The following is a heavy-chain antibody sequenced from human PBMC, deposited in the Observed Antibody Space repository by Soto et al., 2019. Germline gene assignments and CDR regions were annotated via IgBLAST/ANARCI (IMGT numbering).Heavy chain of an antibody. J-gene: IGHJ6*02. V-gene: IGHV3-30*18. D-gene: IGHD3-16*01. CDR2: ISYDGSNK. CDR1: GFTFSSYG. Sequence: GLSLRLACAASGFTFSSYGMHWVRQAPGKGLEWVAVISYDGSNKYYADSVKGRFTISRDNSKNTLYLQMNSLRAEDTAVYYCAKGARSDYNATDVWGQGTMVTV. CDR3: AKGARSDYNATDV.